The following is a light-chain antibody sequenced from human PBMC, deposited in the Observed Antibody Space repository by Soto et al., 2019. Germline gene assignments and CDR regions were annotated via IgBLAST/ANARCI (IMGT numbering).Light chain of an antibody. CDR2: EDN. Sequence: NFMLTQPHSVSESPGKTVTISCTRSSGNIASNYVQWYQQRPGSAPTTVIYEDNQRSSGVPDRFSGSIDSSSNSAALTISGLRTEDEADYYCQSYDASNQVFGGGTKLTVL. CDR3: QSYDASNQV. CDR1: SGNIASNY. V-gene: IGLV6-57*03. J-gene: IGLJ2*01.